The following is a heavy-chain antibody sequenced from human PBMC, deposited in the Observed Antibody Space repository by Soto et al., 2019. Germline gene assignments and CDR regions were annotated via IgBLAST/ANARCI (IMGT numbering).Heavy chain of an antibody. Sequence: SETLSLTCTVSGVSISSGGYYWSWIRQHPGKGLEWTGNIYYSGRTYYNPSLKSRVILSVDTSKNHFSLTLRSVTAADSAMYYCASVIGGDSGYYFDFWGQGALVTVSS. J-gene: IGHJ4*02. CDR1: GVSISSGGYY. D-gene: IGHD2-21*02. V-gene: IGHV4-31*03. CDR2: IYYSGRT. CDR3: ASVIGGDSGYYFDF.